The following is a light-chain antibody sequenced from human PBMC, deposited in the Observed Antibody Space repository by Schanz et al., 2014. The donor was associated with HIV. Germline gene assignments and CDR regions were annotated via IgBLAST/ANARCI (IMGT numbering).Light chain of an antibody. V-gene: IGLV2-23*02. CDR1: SSDVGSYNL. Sequence: QSALTQPASVSGSPGQSITISCTGTSSDVGSYNLVSWYQHHPGKAPKLMIYEVSKRPSGVPARFSGSKSGTSASLAISGLQSEDEADYYCSSWDDSLEGWVFGGGTRLTVL. CDR2: EVS. CDR3: SSWDDSLEGWV. J-gene: IGLJ3*02.